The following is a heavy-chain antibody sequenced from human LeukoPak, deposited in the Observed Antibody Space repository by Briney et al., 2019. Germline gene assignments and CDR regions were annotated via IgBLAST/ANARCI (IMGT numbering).Heavy chain of an antibody. CDR2: ITTSSTYT. CDR3: AKDHLLDDCGGDCYSWGDY. J-gene: IGHJ4*02. CDR1: GFSFSSY. V-gene: IGHV3-21*04. D-gene: IGHD2-21*02. Sequence: EAGGSLRLSCEASGFSFSSYMDWVRQTPGKGLEWISSITTSSTYTFYADSVKGRFTISRDNSKNTLYLQMNSLRAEDTAVYYCAKDHLLDDCGGDCYSWGDYRGQGTLVTVSS.